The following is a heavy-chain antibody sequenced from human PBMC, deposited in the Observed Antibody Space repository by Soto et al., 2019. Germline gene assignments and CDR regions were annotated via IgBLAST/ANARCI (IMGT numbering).Heavy chain of an antibody. Sequence: SATLSLTCTVSGGSISSYYWSWIRQPPGKGLEWIGYIYYSGSTNYNPSLKSRVTISVDTSKNQFSLKLSSVTAADTAVYYCARVNRRLLNWFDPWGQGTLVTVSS. CDR3: ARVNRRLLNWFDP. J-gene: IGHJ5*02. CDR1: GGSISSYY. CDR2: IYYSGST. V-gene: IGHV4-59*01. D-gene: IGHD2-21*01.